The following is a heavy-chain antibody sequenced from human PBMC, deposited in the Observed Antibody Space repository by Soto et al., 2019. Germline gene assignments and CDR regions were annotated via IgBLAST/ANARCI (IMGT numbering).Heavy chain of an antibody. J-gene: IGHJ4*02. D-gene: IGHD2-8*01. Sequence: EEQLVESGGGLVQPGASLRLSCAASGFTFSSYWMHWVRQAPGKGLVWVSRINPGGSITAYADSVKGRFTISRDNAKNTLYLPINMARGEDTAVYYCARVPTAKYGVWNYWGQGTLVTVS. CDR3: ARVPTAKYGVWNY. V-gene: IGHV3-74*01. CDR1: GFTFSSYW. CDR2: INPGGSIT.